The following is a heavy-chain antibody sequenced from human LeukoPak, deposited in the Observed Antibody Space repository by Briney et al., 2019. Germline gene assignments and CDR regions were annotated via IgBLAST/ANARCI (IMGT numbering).Heavy chain of an antibody. J-gene: IGHJ3*02. CDR1: GGSFSGYY. V-gene: IGHV4-59*12. Sequence: SETLSLTCAVYGGSFSGYYWSWIRQPPGKGLEWIGYIYYSGSTNYNPSLKSRVTISVDKSKTQFSLKLSSVTAADTAVYYYARDKWEPRYAFDIWGQGTMVTVSS. D-gene: IGHD1-26*01. CDR2: IYYSGST. CDR3: ARDKWEPRYAFDI.